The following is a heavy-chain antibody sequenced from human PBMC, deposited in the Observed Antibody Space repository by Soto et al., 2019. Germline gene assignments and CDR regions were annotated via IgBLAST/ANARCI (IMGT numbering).Heavy chain of an antibody. D-gene: IGHD5-18*01. Sequence: WGSLRLSCAASGFTFISYGMHFGRHSPFKGLEWVAVISYDGSNKYYADSVKGRFTISRDNSKNTLYLQMNSLRAEDTAVYYCAKDESLRGYSYGPFDYWGQGTLVTVSS. CDR1: GFTFISYG. CDR3: AKDESLRGYSYGPFDY. CDR2: ISYDGSNK. J-gene: IGHJ4*02. V-gene: IGHV3-30*18.